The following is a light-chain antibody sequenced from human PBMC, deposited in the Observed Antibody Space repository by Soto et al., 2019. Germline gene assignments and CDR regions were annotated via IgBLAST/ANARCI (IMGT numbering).Light chain of an antibody. CDR3: QKYNSAPWT. Sequence: DIQVPQSPSPLSASVGDTVTITCLASQRISGWLAWHQQKPGKAPKLLIYDASALKRGVPPRFSGSGSGTEFTLTISSLQPEDVATYYCQKYNSAPWTFGQGGKVDIK. CDR1: QRISGW. J-gene: IGKJ1*01. V-gene: IGKV1-5*01. CDR2: DAS.